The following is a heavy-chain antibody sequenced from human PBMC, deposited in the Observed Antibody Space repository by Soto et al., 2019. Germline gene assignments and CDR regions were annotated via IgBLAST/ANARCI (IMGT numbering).Heavy chain of an antibody. D-gene: IGHD3-10*01. J-gene: IGHJ6*02. Sequence: GESLKISCKGSGCSFTSYWISWVRQMPGKGLEWMGRIDPSDSYTNYSPSFQGHVTISADKSISTAYLQWSSLKASDTAMYYCARFITMVRGEYYGMDVWGQGTTVTVSS. CDR2: IDPSDSYT. V-gene: IGHV5-10-1*01. CDR1: GCSFTSYW. CDR3: ARFITMVRGEYYGMDV.